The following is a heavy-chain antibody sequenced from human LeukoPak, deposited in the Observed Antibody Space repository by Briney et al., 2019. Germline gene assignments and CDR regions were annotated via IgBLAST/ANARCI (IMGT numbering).Heavy chain of an antibody. CDR3: ARGYDFWSGYYRDYYYYHMDV. D-gene: IGHD3-3*01. J-gene: IGHJ6*03. Sequence: SETLSLTCTVSGGSISSGDYYWSWIRQPPGKGLEWIGYIYYSGSTYYNPSLKSRVTISVDTSKNQFSLKLSSVTAADTAVYYCARGYDFWSGYYRDYYYYHMDVWGKGTTVTVSS. CDR2: IYYSGST. CDR1: GGSISSGDYY. V-gene: IGHV4-30-4*02.